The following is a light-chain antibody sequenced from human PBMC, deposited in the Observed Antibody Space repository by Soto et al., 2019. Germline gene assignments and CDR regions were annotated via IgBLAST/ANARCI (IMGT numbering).Light chain of an antibody. J-gene: IGLJ2*01. CDR1: SSNIGAGYD. CDR2: GNS. Sequence: QSVLTQPPSVSGAPGQRVTISCTGSSSNIGAGYDVHWYQQLPGTAPKLLIYGNSNRPSGVPDQFSGSKSGTSASLVITGLQAEDEADYYCATWDDSLNAVLFGGGTKVTVL. CDR3: ATWDDSLNAVL. V-gene: IGLV1-40*01.